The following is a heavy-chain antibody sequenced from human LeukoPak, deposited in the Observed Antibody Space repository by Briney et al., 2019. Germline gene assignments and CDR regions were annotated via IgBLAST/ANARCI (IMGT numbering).Heavy chain of an antibody. CDR2: INPSGDTT. D-gene: IGHD5-12*01. Sequence: EASVKVSCKASGFTFSSYYMHWVRQAPGQGLEWMGRINPSGDTTSYAQKFQDRVTITRDTSASTAYMELSSLRSEDTAVYYCARDRYSGYDWGSLDYWGQGTLVTVSS. V-gene: IGHV1-46*01. J-gene: IGHJ4*02. CDR1: GFTFSSYY. CDR3: ARDRYSGYDWGSLDY.